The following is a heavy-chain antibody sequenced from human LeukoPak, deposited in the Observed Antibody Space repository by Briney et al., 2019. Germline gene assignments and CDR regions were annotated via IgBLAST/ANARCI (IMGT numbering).Heavy chain of an antibody. Sequence: GASVKVSCKASGYTFTGYHMHWVRQAPGQGLEWMGRINPNSGDTNNAQKFQGRVTMTRDTSISTAYMDLSRLTSDDTAVYYCARDYCSSTSCFFDSWGKGTLVTVSS. CDR1: GYTFTGYH. J-gene: IGHJ4*02. D-gene: IGHD2-2*01. CDR3: ARDYCSSTSCFFDS. V-gene: IGHV1-2*06. CDR2: INPNSGDT.